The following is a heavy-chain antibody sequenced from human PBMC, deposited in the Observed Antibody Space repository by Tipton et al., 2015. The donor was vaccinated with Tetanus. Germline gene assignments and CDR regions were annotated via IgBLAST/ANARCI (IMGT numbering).Heavy chain of an antibody. V-gene: IGHV3-53*01. D-gene: IGHD3-22*01. CDR2: IYSGGST. J-gene: IGHJ4*02. CDR3: ASDRIYDSSGYLFVY. CDR1: GSTVSSNY. Sequence: SLRLSCAASGSTVSSNYMSWVRQAPGKGLEWVSVIYSGGSTYYADSVKGRFTISRDNSKNTLYLQMNSLRAEDTAVYFCASDRIYDSSGYLFVYWGQGTLVTVSS.